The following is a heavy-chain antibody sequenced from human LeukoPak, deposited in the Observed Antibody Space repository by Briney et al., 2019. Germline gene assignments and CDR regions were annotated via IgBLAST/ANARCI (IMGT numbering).Heavy chain of an antibody. Sequence: GGSLRLSCAAPGFTFSSYAMSWVRKAAGKGLEWVSGIIGRGGSTYYAGSVKGRFTISRDNSKHTLYLQMNSLRAEDTAVYYCANERGYNYGSVDYWGQGTLVTVSS. J-gene: IGHJ4*02. D-gene: IGHD5-18*01. CDR2: IIGRGGST. V-gene: IGHV3-23*01. CDR3: ANERGYNYGSVDY. CDR1: GFTFSSYA.